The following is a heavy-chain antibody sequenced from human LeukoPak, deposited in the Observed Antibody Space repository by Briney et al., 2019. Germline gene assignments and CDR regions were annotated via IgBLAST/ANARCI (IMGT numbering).Heavy chain of an antibody. D-gene: IGHD2-2*01. V-gene: IGHV6-1*01. J-gene: IGHJ4*02. Sequence: SQTLSLTCVISGDSVSSNSGAWNWIRQSPSRGLEWLGRTYYRSKWYNEYALSVKSRITINPDTTKNQFSLQLSSVTPEDTAVYYCVRGGVEAPAATGFDYWGQGTLVTVSS. CDR2: TYYRSKWYN. CDR3: VRGGVEAPAATGFDY. CDR1: GDSVSSNSGA.